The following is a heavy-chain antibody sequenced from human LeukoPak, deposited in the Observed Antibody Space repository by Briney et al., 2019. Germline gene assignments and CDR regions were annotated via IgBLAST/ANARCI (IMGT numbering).Heavy chain of an antibody. D-gene: IGHD3-10*01. V-gene: IGHV3-23*01. CDR1: GFTFTTYS. CDR3: AKEVHPYDSGTYYFDY. J-gene: IGHJ4*02. CDR2: IRAEGDPT. Sequence: PGGSLRLSCRASGFTFTTYSMNWLRQAPGKGLEWVSVIRAEGDPTYYADSVKGRFTVSRDNSKNTLFLQMNSLRVEEMAVYYCAKEVHPYDSGTYYFDYWGRGTLVTVSS.